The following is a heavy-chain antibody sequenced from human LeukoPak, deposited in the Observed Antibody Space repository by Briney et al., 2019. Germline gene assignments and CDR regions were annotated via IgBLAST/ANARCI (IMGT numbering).Heavy chain of an antibody. D-gene: IGHD6-13*01. V-gene: IGHV4-34*01. CDR3: ARPTIAAAGRLAFDI. Sequence: PSETLSLTCIVYGGSFSGYYWSWIRQPPGKGLQWIGEINHSGSTNYNPSLESRVTISVDTSKNQFSLNLNSVTAADTAMYYCARPTIAAAGRLAFDIWGQGTMVTVSS. J-gene: IGHJ3*02. CDR1: GGSFSGYY. CDR2: INHSGST.